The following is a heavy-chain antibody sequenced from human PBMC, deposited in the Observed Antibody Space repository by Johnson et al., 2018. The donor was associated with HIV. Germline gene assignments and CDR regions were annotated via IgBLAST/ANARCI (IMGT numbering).Heavy chain of an antibody. CDR1: GFTFDDYA. J-gene: IGHJ3*02. CDR3: ARAGIVFDI. D-gene: IGHD2-15*01. Sequence: LVESGGGLVQPGRSLRLSCAASGFTFDDYAMHWVRQAPGKGLEWVSGISWNSGNIGYADSVKGRFTISRDNAKNSLYLQMNSLRAEDTALYYCARAGIVFDIWGQGTMVTVSS. V-gene: IGHV3-9*01. CDR2: ISWNSGNI.